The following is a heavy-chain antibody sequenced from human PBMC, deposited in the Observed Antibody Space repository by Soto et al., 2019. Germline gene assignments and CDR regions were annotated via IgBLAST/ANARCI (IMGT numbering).Heavy chain of an antibody. D-gene: IGHD1-20*01. V-gene: IGHV4-61*01. J-gene: IGHJ4*02. CDR1: GDSISNDHYD. Sequence: XQTLRRPCAVSGDSISNDHYDWSWVRQPPGKVLEWIVESYYSGTTNYNSYLKSRLSLSVDMSKNQFSLKLASVTAADTAVYFCARSQRRRTDLTCDYCGQGCLASVSS. CDR3: ARSQRRRTDLTCDY. CDR2: SYYSGTT.